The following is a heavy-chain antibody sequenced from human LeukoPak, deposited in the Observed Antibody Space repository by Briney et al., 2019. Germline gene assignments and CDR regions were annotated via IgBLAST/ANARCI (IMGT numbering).Heavy chain of an antibody. CDR2: IYYSGST. V-gene: IGHV4-59*01. D-gene: IGHD2-2*02. CDR1: GGSISSYY. CDR3: ARNRYCSSTSCYKRSGNWFDP. J-gene: IGHJ5*02. Sequence: SETLSLTCTVSGGSISSYYWSWIRQPPGKGLEWIGYIYYSGSTNYNPSLKSRVTISVDTSKNQFSLKLSSVTAADTAVYYCARNRYCSSTSCYKRSGNWFDPWGQGTLVTVSS.